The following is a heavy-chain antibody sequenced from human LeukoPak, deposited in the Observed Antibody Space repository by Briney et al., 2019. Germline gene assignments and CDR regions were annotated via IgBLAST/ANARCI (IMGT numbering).Heavy chain of an antibody. CDR1: GFTVSNNY. J-gene: IGHJ4*02. D-gene: IGHD2-2*03. Sequence: SGGSLRLSCATSGFTVSNNYMSWVRQAPGKGLEWVSVIYSGGSTYYADSVKGRFTISRDNAKNSLYLQMNSLRAEDTAVYYCARGGGYCSSTSCYLGYWGQGTLVTVSS. CDR3: ARGGGYCSSTSCYLGY. V-gene: IGHV3-66*01. CDR2: IYSGGST.